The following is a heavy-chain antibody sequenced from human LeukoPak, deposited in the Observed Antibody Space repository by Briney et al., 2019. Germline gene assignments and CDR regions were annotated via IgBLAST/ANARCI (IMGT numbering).Heavy chain of an antibody. D-gene: IGHD4-17*01. CDR3: ARVPDYGDSKPRYWYFDL. V-gene: IGHV3-23*01. J-gene: IGHJ2*01. Sequence: GGSLRLSCAASGFTFSDYAMNWVRQAPGKGLEWVSGIRVGGELYYADSVKGRFTISRDNSKNTLYLQMNSLRAEDTAVYYCARVPDYGDSKPRYWYFDLWGRGTLVTVSS. CDR2: IRVGGEL. CDR1: GFTFSDYA.